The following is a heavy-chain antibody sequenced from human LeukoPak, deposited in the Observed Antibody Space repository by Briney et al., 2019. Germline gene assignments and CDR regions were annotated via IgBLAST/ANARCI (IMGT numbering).Heavy chain of an antibody. J-gene: IGHJ5*02. V-gene: IGHV4-39*01. Sequence: SETLSLTCTVSGGSISSSSYYWGWIRQPPGKGLEWIGSIYYSGSTYYNPSLKSRVTISVDTSKNQFSLKLSSVTAADTAVYYCAXTRAGVGSSLSWDWFDPXGQGTLVXVS. CDR2: IYYSGST. CDR1: GGSISSSSYY. CDR3: AXTRAGVGSSLSWDWFDP. D-gene: IGHD6-6*01.